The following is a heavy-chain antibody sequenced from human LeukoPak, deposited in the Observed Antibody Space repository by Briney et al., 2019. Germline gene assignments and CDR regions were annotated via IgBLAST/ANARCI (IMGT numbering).Heavy chain of an antibody. Sequence: GGSLRLSCAVSGITLSNYGMSWVRQAPGKGLEWVAGISGSGGGTKYADSVKGRFTISRDNSKNTLYLQMNSLRAEDTAVYYCARDAYYDILTGYYSYWGQGTLVTVSS. CDR2: ISGSGGGT. J-gene: IGHJ4*02. D-gene: IGHD3-9*01. V-gene: IGHV3-23*01. CDR1: GITLSNYG. CDR3: ARDAYYDILTGYYSY.